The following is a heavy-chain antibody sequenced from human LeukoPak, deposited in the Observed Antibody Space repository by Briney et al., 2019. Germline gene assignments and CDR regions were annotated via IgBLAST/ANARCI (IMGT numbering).Heavy chain of an antibody. CDR2: IYITGST. CDR3: ARLKYYDSTGYSPGYYMDV. V-gene: IGHV4-4*07. CDR1: GGSIMNYY. Sequence: SETLSLTCSVAGGSIMNYYWSWIRQSAGTGLEWVGRIYITGSTTYNPSLQSRLSMSVDTSKNQFSLRLRSVSAADTAVYYCARLKYYDSTGYSPGYYMDVWGKGITVTVSS. D-gene: IGHD3-22*01. J-gene: IGHJ6*03.